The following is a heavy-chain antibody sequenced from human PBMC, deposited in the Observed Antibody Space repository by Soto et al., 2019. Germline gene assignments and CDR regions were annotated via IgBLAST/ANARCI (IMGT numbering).Heavy chain of an antibody. J-gene: IGHJ4*02. V-gene: IGHV3-30*18. CDR2: ISYDGSNK. CDR3: ANLWVTMIVADY. D-gene: IGHD3-22*01. CDR1: GFTFSSYG. Sequence: QVQLVESGGGVVQPGRSLRLSCAASGFTFSSYGMHWVRQAPGKGLEWVAVISYDGSNKYYADSVKGRFTISRDNSKNTLYLQMNSLRAEDTAVYYCANLWVTMIVADYWGQGTLVTVSS.